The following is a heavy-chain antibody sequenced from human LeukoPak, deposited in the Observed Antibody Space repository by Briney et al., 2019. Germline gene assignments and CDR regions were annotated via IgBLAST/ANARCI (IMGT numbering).Heavy chain of an antibody. V-gene: IGHV3-33*01. CDR3: ASPPDGARSGSYFRILDY. J-gene: IGHJ4*02. CDR1: GFTFSSYG. D-gene: IGHD3-10*01. CDR2: IWYDGSNK. Sequence: GRSLRLSCAASGFTFSSYGMHWVRQAPGKGLEWVAVIWYDGSNKYYADSVKGRFTISRDNSKNTLYLQMNSLRAEDTAVYYCASPPDGARSGSYFRILDYWGQGTLVTVSS.